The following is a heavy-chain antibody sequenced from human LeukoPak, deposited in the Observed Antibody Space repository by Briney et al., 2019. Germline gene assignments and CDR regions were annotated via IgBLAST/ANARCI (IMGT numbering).Heavy chain of an antibody. V-gene: IGHV3-48*03. D-gene: IGHD3-22*01. Sequence: PGGSLRLSCAASGFTFSSYEMNWVRQAPGKGLEWVSYISSSGSTIYYADSVEGRFTISRDNAKNSLYLQMNSLRAEDTAVYYCAREGRDSSGYYYSFDYWGQGTLVTVSS. J-gene: IGHJ4*02. CDR2: ISSSGSTI. CDR1: GFTFSSYE. CDR3: AREGRDSSGYYYSFDY.